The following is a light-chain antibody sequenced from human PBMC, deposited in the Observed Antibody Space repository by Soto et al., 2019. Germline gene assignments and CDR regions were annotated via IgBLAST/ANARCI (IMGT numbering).Light chain of an antibody. Sequence: IVMTQSPATLSVSPGERATLSCRASQSVSSNLAWYQQKPGQAPRLLIYGASTRATGIPARFSGSGSGTDFTLTISRLEPEDFAVYYCQQYGSSLFTFGQGTRLEIK. J-gene: IGKJ5*01. CDR1: QSVSSN. V-gene: IGKV3-15*01. CDR2: GAS. CDR3: QQYGSSLFT.